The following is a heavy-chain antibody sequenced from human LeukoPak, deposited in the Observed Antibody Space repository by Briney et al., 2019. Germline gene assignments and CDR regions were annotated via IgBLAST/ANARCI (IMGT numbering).Heavy chain of an antibody. Sequence: SRPLLPKPTQTLTPPSTVSSFSLSNAAVSESRIRQPPGEALEWLAPIFSNDDKASSKSRASTLTISKGASTRQVVLSMRDVDPVDTATYYSARVFGNSAYYGYYFGIDVWGEGTTVSVSS. D-gene: IGHD2/OR15-2a*01. J-gene: IGHJ6*02. CDR3: ARVFGNSAYYGYYFGIDV. CDR2: IFSNDDK. CDR1: SFSLSNAAVS. V-gene: IGHV2-26*01.